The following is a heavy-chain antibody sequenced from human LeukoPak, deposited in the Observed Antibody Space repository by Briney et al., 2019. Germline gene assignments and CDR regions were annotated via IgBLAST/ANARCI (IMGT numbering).Heavy chain of an antibody. D-gene: IGHD3-3*02. Sequence: PGGSLRLSCAASGFTFDDYAMHWVRQAPGKGLEWVSGISWNSGSIGYADSVKGRFTISRDNAKNSLYLQMNSLRAEDTALYYCANHVSTAPPSDYWGQGTLVTVSS. J-gene: IGHJ4*02. CDR3: ANHVSTAPPSDY. CDR2: ISWNSGSI. CDR1: GFTFDDYA. V-gene: IGHV3-9*01.